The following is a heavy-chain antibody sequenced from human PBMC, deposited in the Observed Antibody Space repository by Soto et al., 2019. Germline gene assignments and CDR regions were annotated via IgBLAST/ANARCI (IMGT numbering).Heavy chain of an antibody. CDR1: GGTFSSYA. Sequence: SVKVSCKASGGTFSSYAISWVRQAPGQGLEWMGGIIPIFGTANYAQKYQGRVTITADESTSTAYMELSSLRSEDTAVYYCARSMIPPIRAFDIWGQGTMVTVS. V-gene: IGHV1-69*13. CDR2: IIPIFGTA. D-gene: IGHD3-22*01. CDR3: ARSMIPPIRAFDI. J-gene: IGHJ3*02.